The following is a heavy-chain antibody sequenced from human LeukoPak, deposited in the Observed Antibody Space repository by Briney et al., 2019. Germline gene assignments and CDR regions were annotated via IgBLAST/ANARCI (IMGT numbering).Heavy chain of an antibody. V-gene: IGHV3-11*06. J-gene: IGHJ4*02. CDR3: ARGSGDFDS. CDR2: ISSTSIYT. D-gene: IGHD2-15*01. CDR1: GFIFNDYY. Sequence: GGSLRLSCTASGFIFNDYYMSWIRQAPGKGLKWLSYISSTSIYTNYADSVKGRFTISRDDANNSLLLQMNSLRAEDTAVYYCARGSGDFDSWGQGTLVTVSS.